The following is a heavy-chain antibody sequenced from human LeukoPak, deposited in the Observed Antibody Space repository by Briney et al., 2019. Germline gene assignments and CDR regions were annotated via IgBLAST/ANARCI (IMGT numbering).Heavy chain of an antibody. Sequence: GGSLRLSCAASGFTFSSYEMNWVRQAPGKGLEWVSYISSSGGTIYYADSVKGRFTISRDNAKDSLYLQMNSLRAEDTAVYYCAREDCSGGSCYPDYYYYYGMDVWGKGTTVTVSS. CDR2: ISSSGGTI. V-gene: IGHV3-48*03. CDR1: GFTFSSYE. D-gene: IGHD2-15*01. J-gene: IGHJ6*04. CDR3: AREDCSGGSCYPDYYYYYGMDV.